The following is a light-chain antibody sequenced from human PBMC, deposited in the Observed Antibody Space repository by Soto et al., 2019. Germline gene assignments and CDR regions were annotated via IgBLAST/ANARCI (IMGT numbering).Light chain of an antibody. CDR3: QKYDGTGT. CDR1: HSVSNN. J-gene: IGKJ1*01. V-gene: IGKV3-15*01. Sequence: VMTQSPTTLSVSQGERATLSCRASHSVSNNLAWYQQKPGQAPRLLIYGASTRATGVPARFSGSGSGTDFTLTISSLEPEDFAMYYCQKYDGTGTFGQGTKVDIK. CDR2: GAS.